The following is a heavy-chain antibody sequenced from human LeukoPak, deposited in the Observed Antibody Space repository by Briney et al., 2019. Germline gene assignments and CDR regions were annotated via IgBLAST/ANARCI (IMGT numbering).Heavy chain of an antibody. Sequence: PSETLSLTCTVSGGSISSYYWSWIRQPPGKGLEWVGYVYHSGHTSYNPSLKNRVDISIDTSKNQFSLRLASVTATDTAVYYCTSHRFGSARFDPWAREPWSPSPQ. J-gene: IGHJ5*02. CDR3: TSHRFGSARFDP. V-gene: IGHV4-59*08. CDR1: GGSISSYY. D-gene: IGHD3-16*01. CDR2: VYHSGHT.